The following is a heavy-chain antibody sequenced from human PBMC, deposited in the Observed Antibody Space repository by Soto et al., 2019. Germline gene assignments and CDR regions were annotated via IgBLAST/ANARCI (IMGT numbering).Heavy chain of an antibody. CDR3: AREGVSDYYDSSGYYYAFDI. Sequence: ETLSLTCTVSGDSISTDYWSWIRQSPGKGLEWIGFIYYGGSTNYNPSLKSRVTISVDTPKNQFSLKLSSVTAADTAVYYCAREGVSDYYDSSGYYYAFDIWGQGTMVTVSS. CDR2: IYYGGST. J-gene: IGHJ3*02. V-gene: IGHV4-59*01. D-gene: IGHD3-22*01. CDR1: GDSISTDY.